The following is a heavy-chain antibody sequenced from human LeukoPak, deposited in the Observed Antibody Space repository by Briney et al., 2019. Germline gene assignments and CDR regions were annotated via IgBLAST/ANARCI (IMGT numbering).Heavy chain of an antibody. V-gene: IGHV4-59*08. J-gene: IGHJ3*02. CDR1: GGSISSYY. CDR2: IYYSGST. D-gene: IGHD2-15*01. Sequence: SETLSLTCTVSGGSISSYYWSWIRQPPGKGLEWIGYIYYSGSTNYNPSLKSRVTISVDTSKNQFSLKLSSVTAADTAVYYCARVKVCSGGSCYNAFDIWGQGTMVTVSS. CDR3: ARVKVCSGGSCYNAFDI.